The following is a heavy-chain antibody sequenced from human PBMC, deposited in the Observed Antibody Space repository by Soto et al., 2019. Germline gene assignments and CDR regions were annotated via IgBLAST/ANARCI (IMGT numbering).Heavy chain of an antibody. D-gene: IGHD1-26*01. V-gene: IGHV1-46*01. CDR1: GYTFTSHY. CDR2: INPSGGST. Sequence: ASVQVSCKASGYTFTSHYMHWVRQAPGQGLEWIGIINPSGGSTSYAQEFQGRVTMTRDTSTGTVYMELSSLRSENTAVYYCARDGTINRTAFDIWGQGTMVTVS. CDR3: ARDGTINRTAFDI. J-gene: IGHJ3*02.